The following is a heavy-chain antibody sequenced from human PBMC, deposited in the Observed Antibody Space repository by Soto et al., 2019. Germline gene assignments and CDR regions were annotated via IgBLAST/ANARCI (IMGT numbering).Heavy chain of an antibody. Sequence: QVQIQQWGAGLLKPAETLSLTCAVYGGSFSDYYWSWIRQPPGKGLEWIGEINHSGITNYSPSLKSLATMSVDTSKNQFALKLTSVTAADTALYYCARFPFDSNDWTNPRYFDIWGQGTLVTVSS. CDR3: ARFPFDSNDWTNPRYFDI. CDR1: GGSFSDYY. D-gene: IGHD3-22*01. J-gene: IGHJ4*02. V-gene: IGHV4-34*01. CDR2: INHSGIT.